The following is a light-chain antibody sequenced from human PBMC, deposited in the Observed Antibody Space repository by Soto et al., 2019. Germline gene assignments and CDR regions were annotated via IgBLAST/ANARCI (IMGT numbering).Light chain of an antibody. V-gene: IGKV2-30*01. CDR3: MQATHRPPT. Sequence: DVVMTQSPLSLPVTLGQPASISCRSSQSLIYSDGIAYLNWFHQRPGQSTRRLIYKVFNRDSGVPDRYSGSGSGADFTLKISRVEADDVGVYYCMQATHRPPTFDRGTKVEIK. CDR1: QSLIYSDGIAY. CDR2: KVF. J-gene: IGKJ1*01.